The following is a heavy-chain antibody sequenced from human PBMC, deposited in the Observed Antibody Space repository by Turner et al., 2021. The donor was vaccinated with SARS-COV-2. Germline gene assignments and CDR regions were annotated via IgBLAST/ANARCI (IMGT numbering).Heavy chain of an antibody. J-gene: IGHJ6*02. V-gene: IGHV4-39*01. D-gene: IGHD3-10*01. CDR2: IYSSGST. CDR1: GGSISSSNYY. Sequence: QLQLQESGPGQMTTSETLSLTCTVSGGSISSSNYYWGWIRQPPGKGLEWIGSIYSSGSTYYNLSLKSRVTMSVDTCKNQVCMKLGSVTAADTAVYYCARLLNPGSYYYYYYGMDVWGQGTTVTVSS. CDR3: ARLLNPGSYYYYYYGMDV.